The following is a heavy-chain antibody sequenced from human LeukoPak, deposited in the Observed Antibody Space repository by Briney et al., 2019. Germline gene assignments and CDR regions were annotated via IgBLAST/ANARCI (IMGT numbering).Heavy chain of an antibody. CDR1: GFTFSSYA. Sequence: PGGSLRLSCAASGFTFSSYAMSWVRQAPGKGLEWVSAISGSGGSTYYADSVKGRFTISRDNSKNTLYLQMNSLRAEDTAVYYCAKGPRKLPIAVAGWMDYWGQGTTVTVSS. J-gene: IGHJ6*02. CDR3: AKGPRKLPIAVAGWMDY. D-gene: IGHD6-19*01. V-gene: IGHV3-23*01. CDR2: ISGSGGST.